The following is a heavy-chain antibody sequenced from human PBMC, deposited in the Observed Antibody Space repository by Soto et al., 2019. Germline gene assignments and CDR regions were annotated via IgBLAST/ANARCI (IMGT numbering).Heavy chain of an antibody. CDR3: ARAPPGYISSHYLDF. Sequence: SETLSLTCTVSGGSVSSGSFYWSWIRQPPGKGLEWIGFIYDNRTFNYNASLKSRVTISVDTSKHQFSLKPSSVTAADTAVYYCARAPPGYISSHYLDFWGQGALGTVCS. D-gene: IGHD6-6*01. J-gene: IGHJ4*02. CDR1: GGSVSSGSFY. V-gene: IGHV4-61*01. CDR2: IYDNRTF.